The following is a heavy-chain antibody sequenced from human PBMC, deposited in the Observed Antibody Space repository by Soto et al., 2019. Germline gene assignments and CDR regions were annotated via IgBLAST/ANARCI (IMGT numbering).Heavy chain of an antibody. J-gene: IGHJ4*02. V-gene: IGHV1-18*01. D-gene: IGHD1-26*01. CDR3: ARDAAVGLFDY. Sequence: GASVKVSCKASGYTFTSYAIHWVRQAPGQRLEWMGWISAYNGNTNYAQKLQGRVTMTTDTSTSTAYMELRSLRSDDTAVYYCARDAAVGLFDYWGQGTLVTVSS. CDR2: ISAYNGNT. CDR1: GYTFTSYA.